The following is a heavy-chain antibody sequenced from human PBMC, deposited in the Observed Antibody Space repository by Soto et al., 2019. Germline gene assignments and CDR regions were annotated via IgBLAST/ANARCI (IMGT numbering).Heavy chain of an antibody. V-gene: IGHV3-23*01. CDR1: GFTFSSYA. CDR2: ISGSGGST. CDR3: AKGTLRFLEWLVKNWFDP. D-gene: IGHD3-3*01. Sequence: EVQLLESGGGLVQPGGSLRLSCAASGFTFSSYAMSWVRQAPGKGLEWVSAISGSGGSTYYAESVKGRFTISRDNSKNTLYLQMNSLRAEDTAVYYCAKGTLRFLEWLVKNWFDPWGQGTLVTVSS. J-gene: IGHJ5*02.